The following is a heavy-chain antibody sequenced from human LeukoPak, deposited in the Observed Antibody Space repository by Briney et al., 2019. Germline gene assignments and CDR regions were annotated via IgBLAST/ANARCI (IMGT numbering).Heavy chain of an antibody. D-gene: IGHD3-22*01. CDR1: GYSISSGYY. Sequence: SSETLSLTCTVSGYSISSGYYWGWIRQPPGEGLEWIGSIYHSGRTYYNPSLKSRVTISVDTSKNQFSLKLSSVTAADTAVYYCARSSSGYLRYYFDYWGQGTLVTVSS. V-gene: IGHV4-38-2*02. J-gene: IGHJ4*02. CDR3: ARSSSGYLRYYFDY. CDR2: IYHSGRT.